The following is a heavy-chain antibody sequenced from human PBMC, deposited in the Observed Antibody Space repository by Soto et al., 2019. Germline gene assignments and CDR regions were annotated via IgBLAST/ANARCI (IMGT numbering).Heavy chain of an antibody. V-gene: IGHV1-46*02. CDR1: GYTLNTYY. D-gene: IGHD2-15*01. CDR3: TRGGGFSPYYYNLDV. CDR2: INPRGGGT. Sequence: ASVKVSCKASGYTLNTYYMHWVRQAPGQGPEWMGIINPRGGGTTYAQNFQDRVTMTSDTSSSTVYMELSSLRSEDTAVYYCTRGGGFSPYYYNLDVWGQGTTVTVSS. J-gene: IGHJ6*02.